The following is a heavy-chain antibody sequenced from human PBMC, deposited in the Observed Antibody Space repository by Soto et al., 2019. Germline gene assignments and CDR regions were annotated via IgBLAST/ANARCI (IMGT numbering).Heavy chain of an antibody. CDR1: GGTFSSYA. Sequence: QVQLVQSGAEVKKPGSSVKVSCKASGGTFSSYAISWVRQAPGQGLERMGGIIPIFNTANYPQKFQGRVTITADESSSTAYMELSSLRSEDTAVYYCARTYGSGSHYGMDVWGHGTTVTVSS. V-gene: IGHV1-69*01. J-gene: IGHJ6*02. D-gene: IGHD3-10*01. CDR2: IIPIFNTA. CDR3: ARTYGSGSHYGMDV.